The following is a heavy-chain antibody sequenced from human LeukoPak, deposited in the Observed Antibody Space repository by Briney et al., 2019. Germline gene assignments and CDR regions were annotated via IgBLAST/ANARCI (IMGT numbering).Heavy chain of an antibody. CDR2: IIPIFGTA. Sequence: SVKASCKASGGTFSSYAISWVRQAPGQGLEWMGGIIPIFGTANYAQKFQGRVTITADESTSTAYMELSSLRSEDTAVYYCARDDSSGYYRNWFDPWGQGTLVTVSS. J-gene: IGHJ5*02. CDR1: GGTFSSYA. CDR3: ARDDSSGYYRNWFDP. V-gene: IGHV1-69*13. D-gene: IGHD3-22*01.